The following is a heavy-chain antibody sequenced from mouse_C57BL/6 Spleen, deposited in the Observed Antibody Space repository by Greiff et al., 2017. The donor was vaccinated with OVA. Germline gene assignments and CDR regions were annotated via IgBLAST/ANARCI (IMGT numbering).Heavy chain of an antibody. D-gene: IGHD1-1*01. CDR2: IRSKSSNYAT. Sequence: EVHLVESGGGLVQPKGSLKLSCAASGFTFNTYAMHWVRQAPGKGLEWVARIRSKSSNYATYYADSVKDRFTISRDDSQSMLYLQMNNLKTEDTAMYYCVREGEFSQVAQYYYAMDYWGQGTSVTVSS. J-gene: IGHJ4*01. CDR3: VREGEFSQVAQYYYAMDY. V-gene: IGHV10-3*01. CDR1: GFTFNTYA.